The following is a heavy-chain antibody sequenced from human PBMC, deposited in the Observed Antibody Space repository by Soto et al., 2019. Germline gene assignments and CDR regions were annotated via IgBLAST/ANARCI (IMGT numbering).Heavy chain of an antibody. CDR2: IYSSGSA. J-gene: IGHJ4*02. Sequence: SETLSLTCTVSRASIYTYSWSWIRQPAGKGLQWIGHIYSSGSANYSPSLKSRVSMSVDSSKNQISLKLSSVTAADTAVYYCATIVGANDYWGQGTLVTVSS. CDR3: ATIVGANDY. V-gene: IGHV4-4*07. D-gene: IGHD1-26*01. CDR1: RASIYTYS.